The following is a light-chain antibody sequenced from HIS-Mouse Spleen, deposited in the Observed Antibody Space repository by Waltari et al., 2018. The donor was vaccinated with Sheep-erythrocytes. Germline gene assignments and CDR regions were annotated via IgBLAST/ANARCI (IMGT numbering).Light chain of an antibody. CDR1: SRDVGRFNL. CDR2: EGS. Sequence: QSALTQPASVSGSPGQSITIPCTGTSRDVGRFNLVSWYQQHPGKATKLMIYEGSKRPSGVSNRFSGSKSGNTASLTISGLQAEDEADYYCCSYAGSSTPWVFGGGTKLTVL. J-gene: IGLJ3*02. CDR3: CSYAGSSTPWV. V-gene: IGLV2-23*01.